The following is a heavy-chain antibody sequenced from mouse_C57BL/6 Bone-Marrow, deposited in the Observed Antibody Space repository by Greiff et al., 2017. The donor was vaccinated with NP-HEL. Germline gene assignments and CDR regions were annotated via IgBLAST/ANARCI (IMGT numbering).Heavy chain of an antibody. CDR2: ISSGSSTI. D-gene: IGHD2-5*01. CDR1: GFTFSDYG. V-gene: IGHV5-17*01. J-gene: IGHJ4*01. CDR3: AREGSNYDYAMDY. Sequence: DVKLVESGGGLVKPGGSLKLSCAASGFTFSDYGMHWVRQARETGLEWVAYISSGSSTIYYADTVKGRFTISRDNAKNTLFLQMTSLRSEDTAMYYCAREGSNYDYAMDYWGQGTSVTVSS.